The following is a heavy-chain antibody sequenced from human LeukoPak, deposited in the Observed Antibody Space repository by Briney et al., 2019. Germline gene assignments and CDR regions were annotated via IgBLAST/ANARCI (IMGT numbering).Heavy chain of an antibody. CDR3: ATRDV. V-gene: IGHV4-34*08. CDR2: INHSGST. CDR1: GFTFNAYD. Sequence: GSLRLSCAASGFTFNAYDMNWVRQAPGKGLEWIGEINHSGSTNYNPSLKSRVTISVDTSKNQFSLRLSSVTAADTAVYYCATRDVWGQGTTVTVSS. D-gene: IGHD2-2*01. J-gene: IGHJ6*02.